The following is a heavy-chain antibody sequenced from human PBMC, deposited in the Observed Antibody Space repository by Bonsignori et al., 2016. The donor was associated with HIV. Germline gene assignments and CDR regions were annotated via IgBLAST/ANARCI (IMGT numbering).Heavy chain of an antibody. CDR2: IYSGGST. CDR3: ASPGGY. D-gene: IGHD3-10*01. Sequence: VRQMPGKGLEWVSVIYSGGSTYYADSVKGRFTISRDNSKNTLYLQMNSLRAEDTAVYYCASPGGYWGQGTLVTVSS. J-gene: IGHJ4*02. V-gene: IGHV3-66*01.